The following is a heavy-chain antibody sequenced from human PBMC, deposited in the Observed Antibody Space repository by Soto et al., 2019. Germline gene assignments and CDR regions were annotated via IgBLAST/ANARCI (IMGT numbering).Heavy chain of an antibody. V-gene: IGHV4-39*01. CDR2: IYYSGST. J-gene: IGHJ6*02. CDR3: ARGGIPPSGYGIAYAMDV. D-gene: IGHD1-26*01. CDR1: GVSISGSRYY. Sequence: SETLSLTCTVSGVSISGSRYYWGWIRQPPGRGLEWIGNIYYSGSTYYTPALKSRVTLSVDTSKNQFSLNLNSVTAADTAVYYCARGGIPPSGYGIAYAMDVWGQGTKVTVSS.